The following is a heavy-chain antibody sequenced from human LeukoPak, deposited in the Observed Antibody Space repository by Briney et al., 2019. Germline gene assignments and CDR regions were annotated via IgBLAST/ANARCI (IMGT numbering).Heavy chain of an antibody. Sequence: GRSLRLTCAASGFTFSNHGMHWVRQAPGKGLEWVALIWYDGSNKEYAESVKGRFTISRDNSKNTLYLQMNSLRDEDTAVYYCARDQGTSTTAPKRKGRFDPWGQGTLVTVSS. CDR2: IWYDGSNK. V-gene: IGHV3-33*01. D-gene: IGHD1-1*01. CDR1: GFTFSNHG. J-gene: IGHJ5*02. CDR3: ARDQGTSTTAPKRKGRFDP.